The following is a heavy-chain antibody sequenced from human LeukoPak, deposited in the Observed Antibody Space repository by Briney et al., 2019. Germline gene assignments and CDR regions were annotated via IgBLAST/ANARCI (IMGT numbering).Heavy chain of an antibody. CDR3: ATQDGALSYYSDSSGPQGGAFDI. CDR1: GGSITSSGIY. D-gene: IGHD3-22*01. CDR2: IDYGGNK. J-gene: IGHJ3*02. Sequence: AGTLSLTCTVSGGSITSSGIYWGRIRQPPGLGLEWIVNIDYGGNKYDNPSLKSLVTISVDTSKNQVSLRLSSATATDTAVYYCATQDGALSYYSDSSGPQGGAFDIWGQGTMVTVSS. V-gene: IGHV4-39*01.